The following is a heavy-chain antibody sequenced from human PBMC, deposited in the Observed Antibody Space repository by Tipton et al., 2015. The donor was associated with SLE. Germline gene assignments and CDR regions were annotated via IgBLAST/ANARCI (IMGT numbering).Heavy chain of an antibody. D-gene: IGHD2-2*02. CDR3: ASPGYCSSTSCYTRGAFDI. V-gene: IGHV1-18*01. J-gene: IGHJ3*02. CDR2: ISAYNGNT. CDR1: GYTFTSYG. Sequence: QVQLVQSGAEVKKPGASVKVSCKASGYTFTSYGISWVRQAPGQGLEWMGWISAYNGNTNYAQKPQGRVTMTTDTSTSTAYMELRSLRSADTAVYYCASPGYCSSTSCYTRGAFDIWGQGTMVTVSS.